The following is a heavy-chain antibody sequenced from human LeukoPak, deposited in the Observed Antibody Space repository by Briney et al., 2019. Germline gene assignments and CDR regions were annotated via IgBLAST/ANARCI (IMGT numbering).Heavy chain of an antibody. D-gene: IGHD1-26*01. CDR2: ISAYNGNT. V-gene: IGHV1-18*01. Sequence: ASVKVSCKASRYTFTSYGISWVRPAPGQGLEWMGWISAYNGNTNYAQKLQGRVTMTTDTSTSTAYMELRSLRSDDTAVYYCARDEGGSYSDYFDYWGQGTLFTVSS. J-gene: IGHJ4*02. CDR1: RYTFTSYG. CDR3: ARDEGGSYSDYFDY.